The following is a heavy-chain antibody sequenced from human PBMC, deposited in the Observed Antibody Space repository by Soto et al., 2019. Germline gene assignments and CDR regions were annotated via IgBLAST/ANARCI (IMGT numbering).Heavy chain of an antibody. Sequence: ASVKVYCKASGYTFTSYAMHWVRQAPGQRLEWMGWINAGNGNTKYSQKFQGRVTITRDTSASTAYMELSSLRSEDTAVYYCARGLNGYLHYFDYWGQGTPVTVSS. J-gene: IGHJ4*02. CDR1: GYTFTSYA. V-gene: IGHV1-3*01. CDR2: INAGNGNT. CDR3: ARGLNGYLHYFDY. D-gene: IGHD5-18*01.